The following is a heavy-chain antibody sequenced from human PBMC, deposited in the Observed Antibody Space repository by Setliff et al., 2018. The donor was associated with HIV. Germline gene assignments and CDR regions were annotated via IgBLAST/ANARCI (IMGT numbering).Heavy chain of an antibody. J-gene: IGHJ4*02. Sequence: VKVSCKASGNTFTGYYMHWVRQAPGQGLEWMGWMNPNSGNTGYAQKFQGRVTITADESTTTAYMELSSLRSEDTAVYYCARIPNHSSGFDYWGQGTPVTVSS. CDR2: MNPNSGNT. V-gene: IGHV1-8*03. CDR1: GNTFTGYY. CDR3: ARIPNHSSGFDY. D-gene: IGHD3-22*01.